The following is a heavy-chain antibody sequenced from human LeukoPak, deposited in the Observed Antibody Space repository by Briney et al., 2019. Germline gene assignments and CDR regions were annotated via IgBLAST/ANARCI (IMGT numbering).Heavy chain of an antibody. D-gene: IGHD5-18*01. CDR3: ARDQMTDMVLGIFDY. CDR1: GFSLTNYGMC. V-gene: IGHV2-70*11. J-gene: IGHJ4*02. Sequence: SGPALLKPTQTLTLTCSFSGFSLTNYGMCVSWIRQSPGKPLEWLARIDWDGDEWFTTSLKTRLSISKDTSKNQVVLTMTNMDPADTATYYCARDQMTDMVLGIFDYWGQGTLVTVSS. CDR2: IDWDGDE.